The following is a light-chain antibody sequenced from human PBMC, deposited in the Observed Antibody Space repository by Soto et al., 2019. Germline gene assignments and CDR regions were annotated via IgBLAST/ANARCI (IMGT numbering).Light chain of an antibody. V-gene: IGLV2-14*01. J-gene: IGLJ2*01. Sequence: QSALTQPAFVSGSPGQSITISCTGTSSDVGGYNYVSWYQQHPGKAPKLMIYAVSNRPSGVSNRFSGSKSGNTASLTISGLQAEDEADYYCSSYTSSTTRVFGGGSKLTVL. CDR3: SSYTSSTTRV. CDR2: AVS. CDR1: SSDVGGYNY.